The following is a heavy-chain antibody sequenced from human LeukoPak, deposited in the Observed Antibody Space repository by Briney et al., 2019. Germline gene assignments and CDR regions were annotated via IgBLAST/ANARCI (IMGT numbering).Heavy chain of an antibody. CDR1: GNTFTDLS. CDR2: FEAEDVET. D-gene: IGHD2/OR15-2a*01. CDR3: ATDFYRGRQFDY. V-gene: IGHV1-24*01. Sequence: EGSLKLSCKASGNTFTDLSMNWVRQAPGKGLEWMGGFEAEDVETIYVQKFQGRVTMTEDTSTETVYMDLSSLRPDDTAVYYCATDFYRGRQFDYWGQGTLVTVSS. J-gene: IGHJ4*02.